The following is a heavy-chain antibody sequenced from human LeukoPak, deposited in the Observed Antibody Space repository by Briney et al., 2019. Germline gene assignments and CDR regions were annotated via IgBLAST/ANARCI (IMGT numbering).Heavy chain of an antibody. Sequence: PGGSLRLSCAASGFTFSDYAMSWVRQAPGKCLEWLSVISGGSSGSTYYADSVTGRFTVPRDHSKNMVYLQMNNLRVDDTAIYYCAKDHANTPVVTNWGQGILVSVSS. J-gene: IGHJ4*02. CDR3: AKDHANTPVVTN. D-gene: IGHD2-21*02. V-gene: IGHV3-23*01. CDR2: ISGGSSGST. CDR1: GFTFSDYA.